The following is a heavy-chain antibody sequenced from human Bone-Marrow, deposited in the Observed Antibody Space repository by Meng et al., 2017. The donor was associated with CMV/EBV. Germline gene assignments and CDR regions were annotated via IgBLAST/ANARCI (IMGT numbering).Heavy chain of an antibody. Sequence: ASVKVSCKASGYTFTSYDINWVRQATGQGLEWMGWMNPNSGNTGYAQKFQGRVTITADKSTSTAYMELSSLRSEDTAVYYCARIVVPAARVSYYYYGMDVWGQGTTVTVSS. CDR2: MNPNSGNT. D-gene: IGHD2-2*01. J-gene: IGHJ6*02. CDR3: ARIVVPAARVSYYYYGMDV. V-gene: IGHV1-8*01. CDR1: GYTFTSYD.